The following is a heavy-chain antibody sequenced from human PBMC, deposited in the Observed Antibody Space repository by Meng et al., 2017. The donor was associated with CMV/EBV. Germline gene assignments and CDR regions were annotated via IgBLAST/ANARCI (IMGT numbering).Heavy chain of an antibody. CDR3: ARVMGPNRTPYYFDY. CDR2: IYYSGST. CDR1: GGSISSGDYY. Sequence: QVQLQESGPGLVKPSPTLSLTCTVSGGSISSGDYYWSWIRQPPGKGLEWIGYIYYSGSTYYNPSLKSRVTISVDTSKNQFSLKLSSVTAADTAVYYCARVMGPNRTPYYFDYWGQGTLVTVSS. J-gene: IGHJ4*02. V-gene: IGHV4-30-4*08. D-gene: IGHD1-14*01.